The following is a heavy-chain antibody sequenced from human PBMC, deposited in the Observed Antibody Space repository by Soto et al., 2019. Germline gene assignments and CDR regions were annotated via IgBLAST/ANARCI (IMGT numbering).Heavy chain of an antibody. Sequence: EAQLLESGGDSAQPGGSLRLSCAASGFTFSSYVLNWVRQAPGKGLEWVAGISGSGDVTYYADSVRGRFTISRDNSKNTLYLEMNSLRDEDTAIYCCAKEEITYGEGYWGQGTLVTVSS. CDR1: GFTFSSYV. CDR2: ISGSGDVT. V-gene: IGHV3-23*01. J-gene: IGHJ1*01. CDR3: AKEEITYGEGY. D-gene: IGHD3-10*01.